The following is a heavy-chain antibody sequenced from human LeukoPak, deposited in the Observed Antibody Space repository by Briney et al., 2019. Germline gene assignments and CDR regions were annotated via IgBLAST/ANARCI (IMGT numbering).Heavy chain of an antibody. D-gene: IGHD1-26*01. CDR2: IYTSGST. J-gene: IGHJ6*03. CDR1: GGSISSYY. V-gene: IGHV4-4*07. Sequence: SETLSLTCTVSGGSISSYYWSWIRQPAGKGLEWIGRIYTSGSTNYNPSLKSRVTMSVDTSKNQFSLKLSSVTAADTAVYYCARAPSSYGSPYMDVWSKGTTVTVSS. CDR3: ARAPSSYGSPYMDV.